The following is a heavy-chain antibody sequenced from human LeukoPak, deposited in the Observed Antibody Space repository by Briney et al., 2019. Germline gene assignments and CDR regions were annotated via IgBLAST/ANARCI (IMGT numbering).Heavy chain of an antibody. J-gene: IGHJ4*02. Sequence: PGGSLRLSCAASGFTFSSYSMNWVRQAPGKGLEWVSSISSSSSYIYYADSVKGRFTISRDNAKNSLYLQMNSLRAEDTAVYYCARDPSGQQLDPFDYWGQGTLVTVSS. V-gene: IGHV3-21*01. CDR1: GFTFSSYS. CDR2: ISSSSSYI. CDR3: ARDPSGQQLDPFDY. D-gene: IGHD6-13*01.